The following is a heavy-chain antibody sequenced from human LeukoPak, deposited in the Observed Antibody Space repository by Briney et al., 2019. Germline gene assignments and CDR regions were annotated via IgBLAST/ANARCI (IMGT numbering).Heavy chain of an antibody. V-gene: IGHV1-18*01. Sequence: ASLKVSCKASGYTFSTYGITWVRQAPGQGLEWMGWASAYNDNTNYAQKFQGRVTMTTDASTSTAYMELRSLRSDDTAVYYCARASALTGTSRTSDDAFDIWGQGTMVTVSS. D-gene: IGHD1-7*01. CDR1: GYTFSTYG. CDR3: ARASALTGTSRTSDDAFDI. CDR2: ASAYNDNT. J-gene: IGHJ3*02.